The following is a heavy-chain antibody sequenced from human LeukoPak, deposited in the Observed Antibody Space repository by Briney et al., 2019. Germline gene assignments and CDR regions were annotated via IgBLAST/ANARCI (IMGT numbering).Heavy chain of an antibody. CDR3: AKAYEDYYGSGSYNGIDY. Sequence: PGGSLRLSCAASGFTFDDYAMHWVRQAPGKGLEWVSGISWNSGSIGYADSVKGRFTISRDNAKNSLYLQMNSLRAEDTALYYCAKAYEDYYGSGSYNGIDYWGQGTLVTVSS. CDR1: GFTFDDYA. V-gene: IGHV3-9*01. CDR2: ISWNSGSI. D-gene: IGHD3-10*01. J-gene: IGHJ4*02.